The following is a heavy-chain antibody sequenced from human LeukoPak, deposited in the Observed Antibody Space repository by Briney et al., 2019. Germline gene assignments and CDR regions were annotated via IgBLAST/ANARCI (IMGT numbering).Heavy chain of an antibody. CDR2: IYYSGNT. V-gene: IGHV4-39*07. J-gene: IGHJ4*02. D-gene: IGHD3-22*01. Sequence: SETLSLTCTVSGGSISSNTYYWGWIRQPPGKGLEWIASIYYSGNTYYNPSLKSRITISVDTSKNQFSLKLSSVTAADTAVYYCARDGYYYDSSGVINFDYWGQGTLVTVSS. CDR3: ARDGYYYDSSGVINFDY. CDR1: GGSISSNTYY.